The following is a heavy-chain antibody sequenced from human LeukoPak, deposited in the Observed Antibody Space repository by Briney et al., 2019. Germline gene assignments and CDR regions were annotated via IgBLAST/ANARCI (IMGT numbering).Heavy chain of an antibody. CDR3: VRYCSSTTCYTRAVDY. CDR1: GYSITSGYN. D-gene: IGHD2-2*02. J-gene: IGHJ4*02. CDR2: IYHSGSA. Sequence: SETLSPSCTVSGYSITSGYNWAWIRQPPGKVLEWIGSIYHSGSAYYNPSLKSRVTISVDTSKNQFSLKLSSVTAADTAVYYCVRYCSSTTCYTRAVDYWGQGTLVTVSS. V-gene: IGHV4-38-2*02.